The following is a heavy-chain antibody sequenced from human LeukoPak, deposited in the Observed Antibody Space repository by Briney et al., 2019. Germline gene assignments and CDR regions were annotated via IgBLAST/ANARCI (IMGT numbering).Heavy chain of an antibody. Sequence: EASVKVSCKASGYSFTNYGLHWMRQAPGQTLEWMGWISAGDGDTKYSQKFQGRVTITRDPFANTAYMDLSNLRSEDTAVYYCARESAAAGADYWGQGTLVTVSS. V-gene: IGHV1-3*01. CDR1: GYSFTNYG. CDR3: ARESAAAGADY. CDR2: ISAGDGDT. D-gene: IGHD6-13*01. J-gene: IGHJ4*02.